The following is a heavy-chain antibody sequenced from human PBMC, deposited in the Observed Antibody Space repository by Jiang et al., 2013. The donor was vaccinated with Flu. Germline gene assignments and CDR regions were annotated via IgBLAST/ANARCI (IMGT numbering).Heavy chain of an antibody. J-gene: IGHJ4*02. V-gene: IGHV3-30*02. D-gene: IGHD3-22*01. CDR1: SYG. Sequence: SYGMHWVRQAPGKGLEWVAFIRYDGSNKYYADSVKGRFTISRDNSKNTLYLQMNSLRAEDTAVYYCARTDSSGYTFDYWGQGTLVTVSS. CDR2: IRYDGSNK. CDR3: ARTDSSGYTFDY.